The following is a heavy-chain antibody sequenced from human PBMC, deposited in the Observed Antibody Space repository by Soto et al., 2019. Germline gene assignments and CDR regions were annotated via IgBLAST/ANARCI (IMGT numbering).Heavy chain of an antibody. V-gene: IGHV4-59*01. CDR3: AGVVGGGLGYYYYMDV. J-gene: IGHJ6*03. CDR2: IYYSGST. Sequence: SETLSLTCTVSGGSISSYYWSWIRQPPGKGLEWIGYIYYSGSTNYNPSLKSRVTISVDTSKNQFSLKLSSVTAADTAVYYCAGVVGGGLGYYYYMDVWGKVTTVTVSS. CDR1: GGSISSYY. D-gene: IGHD2-21*01.